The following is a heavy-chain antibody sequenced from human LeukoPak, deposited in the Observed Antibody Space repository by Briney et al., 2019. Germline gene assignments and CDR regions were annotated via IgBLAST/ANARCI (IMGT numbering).Heavy chain of an antibody. D-gene: IGHD6-19*01. CDR1: GATFSNYA. CDR3: ARESVTFSSGWSFDY. V-gene: IGHV1-69*13. Sequence: SVNVSCTASGATFSNYAMSWVRQAPGQGLEWMGGIIPIFGTANYAQKFQGRVTITADESTSTAYMELSSLRSEDTAVYYCARESVTFSSGWSFDYWGQGTLVTVSS. CDR2: IIPIFGTA. J-gene: IGHJ4*02.